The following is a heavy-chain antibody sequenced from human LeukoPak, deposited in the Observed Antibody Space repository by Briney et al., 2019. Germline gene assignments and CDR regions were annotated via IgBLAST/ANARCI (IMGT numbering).Heavy chain of an antibody. J-gene: IGHJ4*02. Sequence: GASVKVSCRAPGGTFSTHAVSWVRQAPGQGLEWMGGIIPMFGANYAQNFRGRVTITTDESTSTAYMELSSLRSEDTAVYFCARMSVIGPNQFDFWGQGTLVTVSS. CDR2: IIPMFGA. CDR3: ARMSVIGPNQFDF. D-gene: IGHD2-21*01. V-gene: IGHV1-69*05. CDR1: GGTFSTHA.